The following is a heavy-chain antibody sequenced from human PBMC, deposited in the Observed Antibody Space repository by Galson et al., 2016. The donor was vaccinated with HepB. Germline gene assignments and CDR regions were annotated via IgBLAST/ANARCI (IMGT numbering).Heavy chain of an antibody. Sequence: SLRLSCAGSGFTFSNYAMSLVRQAPGKGLEWVSCISGSAGSTYYADSVKGRFTVSRDNSKNMLYVQMNSLRAEDTAVYYCAKGSSFDTSGAHYYFYYYMDVWGKGTTVTVSS. D-gene: IGHD3-22*01. J-gene: IGHJ6*03. CDR2: ISGSAGST. CDR1: GFTFSNYA. V-gene: IGHV3-23*01. CDR3: AKGSSFDTSGAHYYFYYYMDV.